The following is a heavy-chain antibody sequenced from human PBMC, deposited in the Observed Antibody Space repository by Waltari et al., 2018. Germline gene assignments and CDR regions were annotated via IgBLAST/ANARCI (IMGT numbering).Heavy chain of an antibody. CDR3: ARVYCSSTSCLGAYYYYGMDV. J-gene: IGHJ6*02. D-gene: IGHD2-2*01. Sequence: EVQLVASGGGLVKPGGSLRLSCAASGFTFSSYSMNWVRQAPGKGLEWVSSISSSSSYIYYADSVKGRFTISRDNAKNSLYLQMNSLRAEDTAVYYCARVYCSSTSCLGAYYYYGMDVWGQGTTVTVSS. V-gene: IGHV3-21*01. CDR1: GFTFSSYS. CDR2: ISSSSSYI.